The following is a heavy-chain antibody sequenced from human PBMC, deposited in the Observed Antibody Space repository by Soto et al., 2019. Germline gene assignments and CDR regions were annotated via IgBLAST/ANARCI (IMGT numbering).Heavy chain of an antibody. D-gene: IGHD6-19*01. CDR3: TRQAVDDSSGCDY. CDR1: GYSFIRYW. Sequence: GESLKISCKGSGYSFIRYWIGWVRQMPGKGLEWMGIIYPGDYDTRYSPSFQGQVTISVDESISTAYLQWSSLKASDSAIYYFTRQAVDDSSGCDYWGQGTLVTVS. V-gene: IGHV5-51*01. CDR2: IYPGDYDT. J-gene: IGHJ4*02.